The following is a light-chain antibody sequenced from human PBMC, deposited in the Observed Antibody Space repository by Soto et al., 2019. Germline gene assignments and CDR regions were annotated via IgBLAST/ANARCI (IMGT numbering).Light chain of an antibody. CDR2: GAS. V-gene: IGKV3-20*01. CDR3: QQYNKWPLT. J-gene: IGKJ4*01. CDR1: QSVSSSY. Sequence: IVLTQSPGTLSLSPGERATLSCRASQSVSSSYLAWYQQKPGQAPRLLIYGASSRATGIPDRFSGSGSGTEFTLTISSLQSEDFAVYYCQQYNKWPLTFGGGTKVDIK.